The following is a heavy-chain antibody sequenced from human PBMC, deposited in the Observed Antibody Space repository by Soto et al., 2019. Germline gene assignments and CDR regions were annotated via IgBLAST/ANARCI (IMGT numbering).Heavy chain of an antibody. D-gene: IGHD3-10*01. CDR2: IIPIFGTA. Sequence: SVKVSCKASGGTFSSYAISWVRQAPGQGLEWMGGIIPIFGTANYAQKFQGRVTITADKSTSTAYMELSSLRSEDTAVYYCAREEGRGARYYYYGMDVWGQGATVTVSS. J-gene: IGHJ6*02. CDR1: GGTFSSYA. CDR3: AREEGRGARYYYYGMDV. V-gene: IGHV1-69*06.